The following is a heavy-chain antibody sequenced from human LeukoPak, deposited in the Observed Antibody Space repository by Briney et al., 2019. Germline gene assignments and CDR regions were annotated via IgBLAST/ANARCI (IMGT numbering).Heavy chain of an antibody. V-gene: IGHV3-48*01. Sequence: QSGGSLRLSCAASGYTFSSYGMNWVRQAPGKGLEWVSYISGSSGTIYYADSVKGRFTISRDNAKYSLSLQMDSLRAEDTAVYYCARSVGGIVATIGYWGQGTLVTVS. J-gene: IGHJ4*02. D-gene: IGHD5-12*01. CDR2: ISGSSGTI. CDR1: GYTFSSYG. CDR3: ARSVGGIVATIGY.